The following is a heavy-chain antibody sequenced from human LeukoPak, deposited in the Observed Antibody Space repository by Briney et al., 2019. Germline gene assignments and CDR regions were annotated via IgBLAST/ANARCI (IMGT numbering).Heavy chain of an antibody. CDR1: GFTFSNAW. D-gene: IGHD6-19*01. CDR3: AREQWGAEDY. J-gene: IGHJ4*02. CDR2: IKSKTDGGTT. Sequence: GGSLRLSCAASGFTFSNAWMSWVRQAPGKGLEWVGRIKSKTDGGTTDYAAPVKGRFTISRDDSKNTLYLQMNSLRAEDTAVYYCAREQWGAEDYWGQGTLVTVSS. V-gene: IGHV3-15*01.